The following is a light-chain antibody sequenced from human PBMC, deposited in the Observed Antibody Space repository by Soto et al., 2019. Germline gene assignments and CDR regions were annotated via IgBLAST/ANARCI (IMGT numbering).Light chain of an antibody. CDR3: QQLNSFPIT. J-gene: IGKJ5*01. Sequence: IQITQSPSTLSASVEDRVIITCRASQSIGAWLAWYQQKPGKAPRLLIYDASSLESGVPSRFSGRRSGTEFTLTIAGLQPEDFATYYCQQLNSFPITFGQGTRLEIK. V-gene: IGKV1-5*01. CDR2: DAS. CDR1: QSIGAW.